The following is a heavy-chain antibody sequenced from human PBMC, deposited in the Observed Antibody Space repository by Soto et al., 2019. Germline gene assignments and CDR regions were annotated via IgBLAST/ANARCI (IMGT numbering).Heavy chain of an antibody. D-gene: IGHD7-27*01. V-gene: IGHV4-30-4*01. J-gene: IGHJ4*02. CDR3: ARGPSGDKVDS. CDR2: IYDGGRT. CDR1: GGSISTVDYW. Sequence: QVQLQESGPGLVKPSQTLSLTCTVSGGSISTVDYWWSWIRQSPDMGLEWIGHIYDGGRTYNNPSLERRVTMSLDTSKFQLSLTLSSFRAADTAVYYSARGPSGDKVDSWGQGTLVTVSS.